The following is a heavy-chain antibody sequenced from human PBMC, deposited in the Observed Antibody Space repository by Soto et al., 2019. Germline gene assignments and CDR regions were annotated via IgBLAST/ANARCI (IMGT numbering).Heavy chain of an antibody. J-gene: IGHJ4*01. D-gene: IGHD3-10*01. CDR3: ARDYYGSGSYYDY. V-gene: IGHV3-21*01. CDR1: GFTFSSYS. Sequence: GGSLRLSCAASGFTFSSYSMNWVRQAPGKGLEWVSSISSSSSYIYYADSVKGRFTISRDNAKNSLYLQMNSLRAEDTAVYYCARDYYGSGSYYDYWGHGTLVTVSS. CDR2: ISSSSSYI.